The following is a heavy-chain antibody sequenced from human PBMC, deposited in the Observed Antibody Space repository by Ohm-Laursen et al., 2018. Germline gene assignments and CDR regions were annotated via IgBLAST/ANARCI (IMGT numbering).Heavy chain of an antibody. J-gene: IGHJ6*02. CDR2: ISYDGSNK. CDR3: AKDLGYCSSTSCQYYYYYYGMDV. D-gene: IGHD2-2*01. Sequence: SLRLSCAASGFTFSSYGMHWVRQAPGKGLEWVAVISYDGSNKYYADSVKGRFTISRDNSKNTLYLQMNSLRAEDTAVYYCAKDLGYCSSTSCQYYYYYYGMDVWGQGTTVTVSS. V-gene: IGHV3-30*18. CDR1: GFTFSSYG.